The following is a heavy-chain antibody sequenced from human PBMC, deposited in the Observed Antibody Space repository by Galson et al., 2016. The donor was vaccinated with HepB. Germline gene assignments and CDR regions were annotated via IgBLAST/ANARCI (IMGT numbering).Heavy chain of an antibody. Sequence: SVKVSCKASGYTFTDYGVSWMRQAPGQGHEWMGWVNTYNGNTNYAQKFQGRVTMTTETSTRTAYMELRSLRSDDTAVYYCARDRFCIGDNCHTYYYYGMDVWGQGTTVTVSS. D-gene: IGHD2-15*01. CDR3: ARDRFCIGDNCHTYYYYGMDV. V-gene: IGHV1-18*01. CDR2: VNTYNGNT. J-gene: IGHJ6*02. CDR1: GYTFTDYG.